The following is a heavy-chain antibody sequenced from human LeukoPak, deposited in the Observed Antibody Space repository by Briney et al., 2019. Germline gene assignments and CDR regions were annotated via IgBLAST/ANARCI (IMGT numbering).Heavy chain of an antibody. Sequence: GASVKVSCKASGYTFTGYYMHWVRQAPGQGLEWMGWINPNSGGTNYAQKFQGRVTMTRDTSISTVYMELSSLRSEDTAVYYCARDHPDLIAARPSYYMDVWGKGTTVTVSS. J-gene: IGHJ6*03. CDR1: GYTFTGYY. CDR3: ARDHPDLIAARPSYYMDV. D-gene: IGHD6-6*01. V-gene: IGHV1-2*02. CDR2: INPNSGGT.